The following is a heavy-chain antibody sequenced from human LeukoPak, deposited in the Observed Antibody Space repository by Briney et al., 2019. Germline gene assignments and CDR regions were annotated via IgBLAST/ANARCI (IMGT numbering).Heavy chain of an antibody. D-gene: IGHD3-9*01. V-gene: IGHV3-21*04. CDR2: ISGSSSYI. CDR1: GFTFSSYN. Sequence: PGGSLRLSCAGSGFTFSSYNMNWVRQAPGKGLEWVSSISGSSSYIYYADSVKGRFTISRDNAKNSLYLQMNSLRAEDTAVYYCAREGYYDILTGYYRSIDAFDIWGQGTMVTVSS. J-gene: IGHJ3*02. CDR3: AREGYYDILTGYYRSIDAFDI.